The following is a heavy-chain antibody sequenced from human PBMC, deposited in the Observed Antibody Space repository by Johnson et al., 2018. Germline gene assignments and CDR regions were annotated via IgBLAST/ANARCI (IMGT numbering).Heavy chain of an antibody. CDR1: GGSLSGYY. CDR3: AKDHAGRHAFDI. D-gene: IGHD1-14*01. CDR2: MNHIGNG. V-gene: IGHV4-34*01. J-gene: IGHJ3*02. Sequence: QVQLQQWGAGLLKPSETLSLTCSVYGGSLSGYYWTWIRQPPGKGLEWIGEMNHIGNGNYNLSLKSRVPISVDMSKNQFSLNLSSATAADTAIYSCAKDHAGRHAFDIWGHGTMVTVSS.